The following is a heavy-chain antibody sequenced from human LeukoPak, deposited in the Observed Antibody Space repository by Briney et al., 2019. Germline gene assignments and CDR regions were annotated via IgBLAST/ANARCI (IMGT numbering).Heavy chain of an antibody. V-gene: IGHV3-74*01. J-gene: IGHJ4*02. CDR2: IKGDGSHT. D-gene: IGHD4-17*01. CDR3: AKLGYGDRGGY. CDR1: GFTFGNYW. Sequence: GGSLRLSCAASGFTFGNYWMHWVRQAPGKGLVWVSRIKGDGSHTIYADSVKGRFTISRDNSKNTLYLQMNSLRAEDTAVYYCAKLGYGDRGGYWGQGTLVTVSS.